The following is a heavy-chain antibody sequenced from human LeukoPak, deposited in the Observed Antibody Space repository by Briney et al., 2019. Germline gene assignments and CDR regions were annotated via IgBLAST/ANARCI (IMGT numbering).Heavy chain of an antibody. Sequence: RSSETLSLTCTVSGGSISSYYWSWIRQPPGQGLEWIGYIYYSGSTNYNPSLKSRVTISVDTSKNQFSLKLSSVTAADTAVYYCARVRGAAAAYYYYGMDVWGQGTTVTVSS. CDR3: ARVRGAAAAYYYYGMDV. J-gene: IGHJ6*02. V-gene: IGHV4-59*01. CDR1: GGSISSYY. D-gene: IGHD6-13*01. CDR2: IYYSGST.